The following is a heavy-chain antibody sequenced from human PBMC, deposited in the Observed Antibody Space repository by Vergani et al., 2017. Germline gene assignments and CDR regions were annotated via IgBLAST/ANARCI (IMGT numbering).Heavy chain of an antibody. Sequence: QVQLQESGPGLVKPSGTLSLTCAVSGGSISSSNWWSWVRRPPGKGLEWIGEIYHSGSTNYNPSLKSRVTISVDTSKNQFSLKLSSVTAADTAVYYCARHLRLLWFGDEKGYWGQGTLVTVSS. CDR2: IYHSGST. CDR1: GGSISSSNW. D-gene: IGHD3-10*01. V-gene: IGHV4-4*02. J-gene: IGHJ4*02. CDR3: ARHLRLLWFGDEKGY.